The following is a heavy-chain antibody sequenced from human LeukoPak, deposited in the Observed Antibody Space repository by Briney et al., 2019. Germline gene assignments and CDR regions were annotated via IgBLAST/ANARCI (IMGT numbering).Heavy chain of an antibody. Sequence: PGGSLRLSCAASGFTFSSYSMNWVRQAPGKGLEWVSYISSSSSTIYYVDSVKGRFTISRDNAKNSLYLQMNSLRAEDTAVYYCARDPGIAAAATNWFDPWGQGTLVTVSS. J-gene: IGHJ5*02. CDR1: GFTFSSYS. CDR3: ARDPGIAAAATNWFDP. D-gene: IGHD6-13*01. CDR2: ISSSSSTI. V-gene: IGHV3-48*04.